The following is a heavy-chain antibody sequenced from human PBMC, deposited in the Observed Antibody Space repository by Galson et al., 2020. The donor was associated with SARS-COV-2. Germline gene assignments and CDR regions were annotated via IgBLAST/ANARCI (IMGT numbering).Heavy chain of an antibody. D-gene: IGHD5-12*01. J-gene: IGHJ4*02. Sequence: GGSLRLSCAASGFSFSTFVMHWVRQAPGKGLEWVATISNDGIVKYYGEAGKGRFSISRESSKKSLFLQMNSLRTEDTAVYYCARGRPSRDGYNYFPLNFDHWGQGTLVTVSS. CDR2: ISNDGIVK. CDR1: GFSFSTFV. V-gene: IGHV3-30*01. CDR3: ARGRPSRDGYNYFPLNFDH.